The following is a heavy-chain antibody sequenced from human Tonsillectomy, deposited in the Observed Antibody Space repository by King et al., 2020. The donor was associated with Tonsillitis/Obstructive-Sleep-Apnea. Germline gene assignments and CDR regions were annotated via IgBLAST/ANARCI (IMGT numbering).Heavy chain of an antibody. D-gene: IGHD1-26*01. CDR1: GFTFSSYA. Sequence: VQLVESGGGVVQPGRSLRLSCAASGFTFSSYAMHWVRQAPGKGLEWEAVISYDGSNKYYADSVKGRFTISRDNSKNTLYLQMNSLRAEDTAVYYCARGDPPKPPGWDFDYWGQGTLVTVSS. V-gene: IGHV3-30*01. J-gene: IGHJ4*02. CDR2: ISYDGSNK. CDR3: ARGDPPKPPGWDFDY.